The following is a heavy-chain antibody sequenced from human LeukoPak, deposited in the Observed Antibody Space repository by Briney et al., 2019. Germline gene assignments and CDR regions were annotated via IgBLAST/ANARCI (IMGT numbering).Heavy chain of an antibody. CDR1: GGSISSYY. D-gene: IGHD3-22*01. J-gene: IGHJ4*02. CDR3: ARQVRGYPPDWEDY. CDR2: IYYSGST. V-gene: IGHV4-59*05. Sequence: PSETLSLTCTVSGGSISSYYWSWIRQPPGKGLEWIGSIYYSGSTYYNPSLKSRVTTSVDTSKNQFSLKLSSVTAADTAVYYCARQVRGYPPDWEDYWGQGTLVTVSS.